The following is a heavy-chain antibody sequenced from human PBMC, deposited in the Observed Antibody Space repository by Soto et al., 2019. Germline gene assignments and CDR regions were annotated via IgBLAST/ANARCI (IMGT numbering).Heavy chain of an antibody. Sequence: EVQLVESGGGLVQPGGSLRLACAGSGFTVTDSYMSWVRQAPGKGLEWVSSIYLSGSTYYADSVKGRITISRDISKNTVFLQMNSLRVEDTAVSCCAIEASSSGWWCKGSCESWGQGNLVTVSS. CDR3: AIEASSSGWWCKGSCES. CDR2: IYLSGST. CDR1: GFTVTDSY. J-gene: IGHJ5*02. V-gene: IGHV3-66*01. D-gene: IGHD6-19*01.